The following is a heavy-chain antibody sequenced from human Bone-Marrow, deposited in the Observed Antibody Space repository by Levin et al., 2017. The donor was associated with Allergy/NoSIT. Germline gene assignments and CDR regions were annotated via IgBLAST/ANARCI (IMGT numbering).Heavy chain of an antibody. V-gene: IGHV3-30-3*01. D-gene: IGHD6-19*01. CDR1: GFIFSSHA. CDR3: ARVEWLGILTYDYYGLDV. Sequence: QSGGSLRLSCAASGFIFSSHAMHWVRQAPGKGLEWVALISKDGTKKYYGDSVKGRFTISRDNSKNTLYLQMNSLRPEDTAVYYCARVEWLGILTYDYYGLDVWGQGTTVTVSS. J-gene: IGHJ6*02. CDR2: ISKDGTKK.